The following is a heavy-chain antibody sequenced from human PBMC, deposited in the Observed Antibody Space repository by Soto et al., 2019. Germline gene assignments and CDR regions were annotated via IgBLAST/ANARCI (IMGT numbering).Heavy chain of an antibody. CDR3: ARGTAAAAFDI. CDR1: GFTLSSYG. J-gene: IGHJ3*02. CDR2: IWYDGSNK. V-gene: IGHV3-33*01. D-gene: IGHD6-13*01. Sequence: PGGSLRLSCAASGFTLSSYGMHWVRQAPGKGLEWVAVIWYDGSNKYYADSVKGRFTISRDNSKNTLYLQMNSLRAEDTAVYYCARGTAAAAFDIWGQGTMVTVSS.